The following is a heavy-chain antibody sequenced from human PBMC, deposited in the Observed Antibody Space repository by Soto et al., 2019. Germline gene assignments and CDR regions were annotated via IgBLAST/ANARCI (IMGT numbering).Heavy chain of an antibody. CDR1: GYSISSGYY. CDR3: ARDKERSDFWSGYYLPHTWFDP. J-gene: IGHJ5*02. D-gene: IGHD3-3*01. CDR2: IYHSGST. Sequence: SETLSLTCAVSGYSISSGYYWGWIRQPPGKGLEWIGSIYHSGSTYYNPSLKSRVTISVDTSKSQFSLKLSSVTAANTAVYYCARDKERSDFWSGYYLPHTWFDPWGQGTLVTVSS. V-gene: IGHV4-38-2*02.